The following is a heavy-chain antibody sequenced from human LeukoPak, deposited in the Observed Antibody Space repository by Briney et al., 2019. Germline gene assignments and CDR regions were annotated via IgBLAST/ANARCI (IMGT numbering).Heavy chain of an antibody. Sequence: GGSLRLSCAASGFTLSSYAMTWVRQAPGKGLEWVSDIGDSGATTYYADSVKGRFTISRDNSKNTLYLQMGSLRAEDMAVYFCASFHYYGSGAYYLSYWGQGTLVTVSS. V-gene: IGHV3-23*01. CDR3: ASFHYYGSGAYYLSY. D-gene: IGHD3-10*01. CDR2: IGDSGATT. J-gene: IGHJ4*02. CDR1: GFTLSSYA.